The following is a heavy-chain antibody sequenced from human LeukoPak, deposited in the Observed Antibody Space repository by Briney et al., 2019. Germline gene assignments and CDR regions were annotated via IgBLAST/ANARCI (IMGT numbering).Heavy chain of an antibody. Sequence: GGSLRLSCAASGFTFSTYAMSWVRQAPGKGLEWVSDISGSGGSTYYADSVKGRFTISRDNSKNTLYLQMNSLRAEDTAVYYCATDVDIVATMNYWGQGTLVTVSS. CDR2: ISGSGGST. CDR3: ATDVDIVATMNY. D-gene: IGHD5-12*01. CDR1: GFTFSTYA. V-gene: IGHV3-23*01. J-gene: IGHJ4*02.